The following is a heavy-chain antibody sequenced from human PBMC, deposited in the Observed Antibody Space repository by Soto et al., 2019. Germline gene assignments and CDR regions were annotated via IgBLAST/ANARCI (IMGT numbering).Heavy chain of an antibody. CDR2: IYTSGST. D-gene: IGHD4-17*01. V-gene: IGHV4-4*07. CDR1: GGSISSYY. CDR3: AFERTTVTTYRAWFDP. J-gene: IGHJ5*02. Sequence: SETLSLTCTVSGGSISSYYWNWIRQPAGKGLEWIGRIYTSGSTNYNPSLKSRVTMSVDTSKNQFSLKLSSVTAADTAVYYCAFERTTVTTYRAWFDPWGQGTLVTVSS.